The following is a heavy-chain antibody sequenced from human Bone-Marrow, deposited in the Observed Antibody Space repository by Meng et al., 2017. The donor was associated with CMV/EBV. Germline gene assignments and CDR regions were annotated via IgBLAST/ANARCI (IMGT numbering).Heavy chain of an antibody. CDR1: GFTFSSYW. CDR2: INSDGSST. Sequence: GGSLRLSCAASGFTFSSYWMHWVRQAPGKGLEWVSRINSDGSSTSYADSVKGRFTISRDNAKNTLYLQMNSLRAEDTAVYYCASPYYDFWSGPYAFDIWGQGTMVTVSS. CDR3: ASPYYDFWSGPYAFDI. J-gene: IGHJ3*02. V-gene: IGHV3-74*01. D-gene: IGHD3-3*01.